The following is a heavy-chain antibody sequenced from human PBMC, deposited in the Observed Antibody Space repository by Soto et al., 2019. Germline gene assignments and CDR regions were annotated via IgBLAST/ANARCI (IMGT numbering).Heavy chain of an antibody. J-gene: IGHJ4*02. Sequence: GESLKISCKGSGCSFTSYWIGWVRQMPGKGLEWMGIIYPGDSDTRYSPSFQGQVTISADKSINTAYLQWSSLKASDTAMYYCARGTWTYYYDSSGYLTNWGQGTLVTVSS. CDR2: IYPGDSDT. CDR3: ARGTWTYYYDSSGYLTN. V-gene: IGHV5-51*01. CDR1: GCSFTSYW. D-gene: IGHD3-22*01.